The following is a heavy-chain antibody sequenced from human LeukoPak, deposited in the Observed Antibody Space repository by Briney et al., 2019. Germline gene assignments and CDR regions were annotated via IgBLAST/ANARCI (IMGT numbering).Heavy chain of an antibody. CDR1: GYTFTTYH. CDR2: INAYNGNT. CDR3: ARGGRGNFDY. D-gene: IGHD3-10*01. J-gene: IGHJ4*02. Sequence: ASVKVSCKASGYTFTTYHINWVRQAPGQGLEWMGRINAYNGNTNYEQKLQGRVIMTTDTSTSTAYMELRSLRSDDTAVYYCARGGRGNFDYWGQGTLVTVSS. V-gene: IGHV1-18*01.